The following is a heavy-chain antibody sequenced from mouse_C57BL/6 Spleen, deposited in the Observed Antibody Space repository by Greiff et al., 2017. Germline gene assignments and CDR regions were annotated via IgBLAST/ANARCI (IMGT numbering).Heavy chain of an antibody. CDR2: IDPETGGT. D-gene: IGHD4-1*01. J-gene: IGHJ2*01. Sequence: VHLVESGAELVRPGASVTLSCKASGYTFTDYEMHWVKQTPVHGLEWIGAIDPETGGTAYNQKFKGKAILTADKSSSTAYMELRSLTSEDSAVYYCTTWVDYWGQGTTLTVSS. CDR1: GYTFTDYE. CDR3: TTWVDY. V-gene: IGHV1-15*01.